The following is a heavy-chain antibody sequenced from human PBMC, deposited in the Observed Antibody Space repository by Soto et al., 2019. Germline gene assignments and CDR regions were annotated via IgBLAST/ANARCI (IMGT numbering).Heavy chain of an antibody. CDR2: ISAYNGNT. CDR1: GYTFTSYG. V-gene: IGHV1-18*01. D-gene: IGHD6-19*01. Sequence: GASVKVSCKASGYTFTSYGISWVRQAPGQGLEWMRWISAYNGNTNYAQKLQGRVTMTTDTSTSTAYMELRSLRSDDTAVYYCATIRGIAVAGAFDIWGQGTMVTVSS. CDR3: ATIRGIAVAGAFDI. J-gene: IGHJ3*02.